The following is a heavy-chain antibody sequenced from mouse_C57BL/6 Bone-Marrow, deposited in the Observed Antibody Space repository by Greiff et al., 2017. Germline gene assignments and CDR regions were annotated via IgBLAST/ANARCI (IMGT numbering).Heavy chain of an antibody. CDR1: GYTFTSYG. J-gene: IGHJ3*01. CDR2: IYPRSGNT. CDR3: ARWVYYGSEAY. V-gene: IGHV1-81*01. D-gene: IGHD1-1*01. Sequence: QVQLQQSGAELVMPGASVKLSCKASGYTFTSYGISWVKQRTGQGLEWIGEIYPRSGNTYYNEKFKGKATLTADQSSSTAYMELRSLTSEDSAVYFCARWVYYGSEAYWGQGTLVTVAA.